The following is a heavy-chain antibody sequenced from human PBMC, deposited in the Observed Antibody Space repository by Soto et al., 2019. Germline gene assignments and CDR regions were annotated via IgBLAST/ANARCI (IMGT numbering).Heavy chain of an antibody. CDR1: GFTFSSYS. CDR2: ISSSSSTI. D-gene: IGHD3-3*01. Sequence: VGSLRLSCAASGFTFSSYSMNWVRQAPGKGLEWVSYISSSSSTIYYADSVKGRFTISRDNAKNSLYLQMNSLRDEDTAVYYCAREYYDFWSGYYSYPDYYYGMDVWGQGTTVTVSS. V-gene: IGHV3-48*02. J-gene: IGHJ6*02. CDR3: AREYYDFWSGYYSYPDYYYGMDV.